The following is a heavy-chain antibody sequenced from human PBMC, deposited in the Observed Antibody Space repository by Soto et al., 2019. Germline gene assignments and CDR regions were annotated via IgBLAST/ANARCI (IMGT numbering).Heavy chain of an antibody. J-gene: IGHJ6*02. CDR3: ASSKVGFWSGFGVDV. V-gene: IGHV4-59*01. CDR1: GATLSPCC. CDR2: IYSGKT. D-gene: IGHD3-3*01. Sequence: PENLSHRYTVSGATLSPCCWSGFRQPPGKGLEWIGYIYSGKTIYNQSLKSRVAISVDTSKNQVSLKMRSVTAADTAVYFCASSKVGFWSGFGVDVRGQASTVT.